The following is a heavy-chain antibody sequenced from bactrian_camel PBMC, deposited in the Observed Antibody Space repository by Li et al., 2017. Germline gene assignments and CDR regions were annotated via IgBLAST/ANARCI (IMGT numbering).Heavy chain of an antibody. CDR1: GFTFSSYY. CDR3: VRDLATIAAITA. V-gene: IGHV3-2*01. J-gene: IGHJ6*01. Sequence: VQLVQSGGSLVQPGGSLRLSCAASGFTFSSYYMSWVRQAPGKGLEWVSTIYSDSSNGYYADSVKGRFTTSRDNAKNILYLQLNSLKIEDTAMYYCVRDLATIAAITAWGQGTQVTVS. CDR2: IYSDSSNG. D-gene: IGHD4*01.